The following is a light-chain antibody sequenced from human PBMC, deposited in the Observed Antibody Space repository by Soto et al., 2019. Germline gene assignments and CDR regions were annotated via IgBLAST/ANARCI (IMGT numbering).Light chain of an antibody. CDR1: SSDVGGYNY. CDR3: CSYAGSYTLASYV. CDR2: DVS. V-gene: IGLV2-11*01. J-gene: IGLJ1*01. Sequence: QSALTQPRSVSGSPGQSVTISCTGTSSDVGGYNYVSWYQQHPGKAPKLMIYDVSKRPSGVPDRFSGSKSGNTASLTISGLQAEDEADYYCCSYAGSYTLASYVFGTGTKLTVL.